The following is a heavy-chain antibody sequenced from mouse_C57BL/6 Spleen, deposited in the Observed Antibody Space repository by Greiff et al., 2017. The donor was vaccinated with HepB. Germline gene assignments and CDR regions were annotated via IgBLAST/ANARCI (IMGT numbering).Heavy chain of an antibody. J-gene: IGHJ2*01. CDR1: GYSITSGYY. CDR3: ARNDYGREYYFDY. V-gene: IGHV3-6*01. Sequence: EVKLLESGPGLVKPSQSLSLTCSVTGYSITSGYYWNWIRQFPGNKLEWMGYISYDGSNNYNPSLKNRISITRDTSKNQFFLKLNSVTTEDTATYYCARNDYGREYYFDYWGQGTTLTVSS. D-gene: IGHD2-4*01. CDR2: ISYDGSN.